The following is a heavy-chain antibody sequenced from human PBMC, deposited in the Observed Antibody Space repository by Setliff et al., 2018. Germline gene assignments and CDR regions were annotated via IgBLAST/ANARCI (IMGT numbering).Heavy chain of an antibody. CDR3: ARDHIAASPYYYYYMDV. CDR2: IIPIFGTA. Sequence: SVKVSCKDSGGTFSSYAISWVRQAPGQGLEWMGGIIPIFGTANYAQKFQGRVTITADESTSTAYMELSSLRSEDTAVYYCARDHIAASPYYYYYMDVWGKGTTVTVSS. D-gene: IGHD6-13*01. V-gene: IGHV1-69*13. J-gene: IGHJ6*03. CDR1: GGTFSSYA.